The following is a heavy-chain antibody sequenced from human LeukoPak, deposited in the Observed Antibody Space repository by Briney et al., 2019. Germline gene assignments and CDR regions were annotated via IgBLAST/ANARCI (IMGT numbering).Heavy chain of an antibody. CDR1: GGSISSYY. CDR2: IYYSGST. J-gene: IGHJ6*03. V-gene: IGHV4-59*01. D-gene: IGHD6-13*01. CDR3: ASVRSAAGRPYYYYMDG. Sequence: SETLSLTCTVYGGSISSYYWSWIRQPPGKGLEWIGYIYYSGSTNYNPSITSRLTLSLDSSKNQFSLKLTSVSAPDTVLYYCASVRSAAGRPYYYYMDGWSKGTTVTTSS.